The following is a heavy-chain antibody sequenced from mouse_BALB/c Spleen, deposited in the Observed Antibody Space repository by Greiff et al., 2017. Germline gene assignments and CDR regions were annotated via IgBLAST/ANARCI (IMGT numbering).Heavy chain of an antibody. CDR2: ILPGSGST. CDR1: GYTFSSYW. CDR3: ARSGYPYYFDY. J-gene: IGHJ2*01. D-gene: IGHD2-2*01. V-gene: IGHV1-9*01. Sequence: QVQLKQSGAELMKPGASVKISCKATGYTFSSYWIEWVKQRPGHGLEWIGEILPGSGSTNYNEKFKGKATFTADTSSNTAYMQLSSLTSEDSAVYYCARSGYPYYFDYWGQGTTLTVS.